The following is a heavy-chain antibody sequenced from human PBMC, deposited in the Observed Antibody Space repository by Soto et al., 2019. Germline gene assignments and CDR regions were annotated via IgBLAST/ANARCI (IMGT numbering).Heavy chain of an antibody. V-gene: IGHV3-23*01. Sequence: EVQLLESGGGLAQPGGSLRLSCEVSGFTFRKYVMTWVRQAPGKLLEWVSSLSSTGGSTYYADSVKGQFTVSRDNSKNSLFLQMNSLRAEDSAIYYCAKDQGFLEWIPQGGLDVWGPGTTVAVSS. CDR2: LSSTGGST. J-gene: IGHJ6*02. CDR3: AKDQGFLEWIPQGGLDV. D-gene: IGHD3-3*01. CDR1: GFTFRKYV.